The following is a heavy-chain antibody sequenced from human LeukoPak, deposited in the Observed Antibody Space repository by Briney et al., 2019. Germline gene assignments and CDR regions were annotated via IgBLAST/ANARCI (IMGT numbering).Heavy chain of an antibody. CDR2: IYPGDSDI. Sequence: PGESLKISCKGSGYSFSNYWIGWVRQMPGKGLEWMGIIYPGDSDIRYSPSFQGQVTISADTSISTAYLQWSSLKTSDSAIYYCARGAPSDYWGQGTLVTVSS. V-gene: IGHV5-51*01. J-gene: IGHJ4*02. CDR3: ARGAPSDY. D-gene: IGHD3-16*01. CDR1: GYSFSNYW.